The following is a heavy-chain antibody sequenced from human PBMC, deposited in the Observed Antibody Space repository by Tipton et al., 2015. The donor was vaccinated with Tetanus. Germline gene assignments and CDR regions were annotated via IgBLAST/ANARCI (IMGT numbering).Heavy chain of an antibody. D-gene: IGHD6-19*01. Sequence: QLVQSGAEVKKPGASVKVSCKASGYTFTGYYMHWVRQAPGQGLEWMGIINPSGGSTSYAQKFQGRVTMTRDTSTSTVYMELSSLRSEDTAVYYGARVFIAVAGHNWFDPWGQGTLVTVSS. J-gene: IGHJ5*02. V-gene: IGHV1-46*01. CDR2: INPSGGST. CDR1: GYTFTGYY. CDR3: ARVFIAVAGHNWFDP.